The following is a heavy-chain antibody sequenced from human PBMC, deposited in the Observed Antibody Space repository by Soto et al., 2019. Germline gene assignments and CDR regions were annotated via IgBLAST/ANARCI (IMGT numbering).Heavy chain of an antibody. Sequence: EVQLVESGGGLVQPGGSLRLSCAASGFTVSSNYMSWVRQAPGKGLEWVSVIYSGGSTYYADSVKGRFTISSDNSKNPLYLQMNSLRAEDTAVYYCARDRGRSSRGEYYFDYWGQGTLVTVSS. CDR2: IYSGGST. J-gene: IGHJ4*02. V-gene: IGHV3-66*01. CDR1: GFTVSSNY. CDR3: ARDRGRSSRGEYYFDY. D-gene: IGHD6-13*01.